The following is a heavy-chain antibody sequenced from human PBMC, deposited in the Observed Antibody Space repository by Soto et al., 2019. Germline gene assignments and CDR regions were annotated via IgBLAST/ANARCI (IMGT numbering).Heavy chain of an antibody. CDR3: ARYSNNWFQTEGMDV. Sequence: LSLTCTVSVDSITTHYWSWIRQPAGKGLEWIGRIDASGNTNYNPSLNSRVTMSIDTSKKQFSLKLTSVTAADTAIYYCARYSNNWFQTEGMDVWGQGTTVTVSS. CDR1: VDSITTHY. CDR2: IDASGNT. V-gene: IGHV4-4*07. J-gene: IGHJ6*02. D-gene: IGHD6-13*01.